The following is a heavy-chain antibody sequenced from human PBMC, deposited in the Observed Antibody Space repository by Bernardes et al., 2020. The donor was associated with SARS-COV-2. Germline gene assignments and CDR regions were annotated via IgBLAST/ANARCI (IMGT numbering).Heavy chain of an antibody. CDR2: MYYSGTT. Sequence: SETLSLTCTVSGGSVNSGAYYWSWIRQPPGKGLEWIGYMYYSGTTTYNPALKSRVTISVDTSKKQVSLKLNSVTAADTAIYYCARESRVGSSYLYQYAMDVWGQGTPVIVSS. J-gene: IGHJ6*02. CDR3: ARESRVGSSYLYQYAMDV. CDR1: GGSVNSGAYY. D-gene: IGHD1-26*01. V-gene: IGHV4-61*08.